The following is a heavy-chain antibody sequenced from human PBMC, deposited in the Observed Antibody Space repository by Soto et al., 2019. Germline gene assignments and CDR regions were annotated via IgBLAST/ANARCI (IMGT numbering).Heavy chain of an antibody. J-gene: IGHJ4*02. CDR2: ISTYNGNT. CDR3: ARSIVVVTALDY. V-gene: IGHV1-18*01. D-gene: IGHD2-21*02. Sequence: ASVKVSCKASGYTFTRSGISWVRQAPGQGLEWMGWISTYNGNTNYAQTFQGRVTITTDTSASTAYMELSSLRSEDTAVYYCARSIVVVTALDYWGQGTLVTVSS. CDR1: GYTFTRSG.